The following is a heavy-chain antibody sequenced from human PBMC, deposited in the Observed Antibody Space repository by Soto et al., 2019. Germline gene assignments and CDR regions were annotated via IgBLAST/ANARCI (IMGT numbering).Heavy chain of an antibody. CDR3: ARDRGRRGWFHY. CDR1: GGSISSYY. J-gene: IGHJ4*02. D-gene: IGHD6-19*01. V-gene: IGHV4-59*01. CDR2: IYYSGST. Sequence: SETLSLTCTGSGGSISSYYWSWIRQPPGKGLEWIGYIYYSGSTNYNPSLKSRVTISVDTSKNQFSLKLSSVTAADTAVYYCARDRGRRGWFHYWGQRTLVTVS.